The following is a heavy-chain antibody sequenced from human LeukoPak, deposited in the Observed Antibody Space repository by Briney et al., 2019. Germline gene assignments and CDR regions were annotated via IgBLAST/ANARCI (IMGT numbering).Heavy chain of an antibody. J-gene: IGHJ3*02. CDR3: ARGGVGATLDAFDI. CDR1: GGSFSGYY. V-gene: IGHV4-34*01. Sequence: PSVTLSLTCAVYGGSFSGYYWSWIRQPPGKALEWIGEINHSGSTNYNPSLKSRVTISGDTSKNQFSLKLSSVTAADTAVYYCARGGVGATLDAFDIWGQGTMVTVSS. D-gene: IGHD1-26*01. CDR2: INHSGST.